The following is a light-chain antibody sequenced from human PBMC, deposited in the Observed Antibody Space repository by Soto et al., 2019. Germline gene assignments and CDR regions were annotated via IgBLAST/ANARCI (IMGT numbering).Light chain of an antibody. CDR3: QQRSNWPPLLT. CDR2: DTS. J-gene: IGKJ4*01. Sequence: IGVSQSPASLAASLGDRDTINCRASQTIGAYVNWYRQKSGAAPELLIYDTSTRATGVPTRFSGSRSGAEFTLTINSLQSEDFAVYYCQQRSNWPPLLTFGGGTKVDIK. CDR1: QTIGAY. V-gene: IGKV1-39*01.